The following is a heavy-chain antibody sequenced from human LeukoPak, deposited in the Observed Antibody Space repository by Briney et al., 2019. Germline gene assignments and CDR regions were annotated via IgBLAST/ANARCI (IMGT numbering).Heavy chain of an antibody. Sequence: ASVKVSCKASGHTFTGYYMHWVRQAPGQGLEWMGWINPNSGGTNYAQKFQGRVTMTRDTSISTAYMELSRLRPDDTAVYYCAREDGEYDAFDIWGQGTMVTVSS. CDR2: INPNSGGT. J-gene: IGHJ3*02. CDR3: AREDGEYDAFDI. V-gene: IGHV1-2*02. D-gene: IGHD2/OR15-2a*01. CDR1: GHTFTGYY.